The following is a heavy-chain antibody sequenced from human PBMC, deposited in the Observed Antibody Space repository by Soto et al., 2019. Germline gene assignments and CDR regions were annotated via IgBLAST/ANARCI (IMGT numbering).Heavy chain of an antibody. CDR3: ARDQMTTVTPDIDY. J-gene: IGHJ4*02. CDR1: GVPFSSYS. Sequence: GGSLSLSCAASGVPFSSYSMNWVRQAPGKGLEWVSSISSSSSYIYYADSVKGRFTISRDNAKNSLYLQMNSLRAEDTAVYYCARDQMTTVTPDIDYWGQGTLVTVSS. CDR2: ISSSSSYI. V-gene: IGHV3-21*01. D-gene: IGHD4-4*01.